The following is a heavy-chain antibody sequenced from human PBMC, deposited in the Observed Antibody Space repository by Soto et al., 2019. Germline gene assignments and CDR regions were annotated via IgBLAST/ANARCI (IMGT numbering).Heavy chain of an antibody. CDR1: GFTFSDYY. J-gene: IGHJ6*02. CDR2: ISSGGFIT. D-gene: IGHD2-2*01. V-gene: IGHV3-11*01. Sequence: QVQLVESGGGSVKPGGSLRLSCAASGFTFSDYYMSWIRQAPGKGLEWVSYISSGGFITYYADSVKGRFTTSWDKAKTSLYLQMNTMSANDTAVNYCATGVVPATKWGYYSYGLDVWGQGTTVTVSS. CDR3: ATGVVPATKWGYYSYGLDV.